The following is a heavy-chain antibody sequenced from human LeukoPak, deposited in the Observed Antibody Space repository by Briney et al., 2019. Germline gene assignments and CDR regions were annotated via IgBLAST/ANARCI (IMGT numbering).Heavy chain of an antibody. Sequence: PGGSLRLSCAASGFTFSSYSMNWVRQAPGKGLEWVSYISSSSSTIYYADSVKGRFTISRDNAKNSLYLQMNSLRAEDTAVYYCARGRGHECWSGYNDYWGQGTLVTVSS. CDR2: ISSSSSTI. CDR3: ARGRGHECWSGYNDY. D-gene: IGHD3-3*01. J-gene: IGHJ4*02. CDR1: GFTFSSYS. V-gene: IGHV3-48*01.